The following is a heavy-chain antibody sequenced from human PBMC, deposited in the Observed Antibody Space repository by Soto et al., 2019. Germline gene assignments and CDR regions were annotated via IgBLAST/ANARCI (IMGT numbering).Heavy chain of an antibody. CDR2: IYFNGNT. V-gene: IGHV4-59*01. Sequence: SETLSLTCTVSADPFSKDYWTWIRQPPGKGLEWIGYIYFNGNTKYNPSLEGRLTISIDTSKKEFSLKLSSVTAADAAVYYCASVTFGGIVLAHWGQGTLVTVSS. D-gene: IGHD3-16*01. CDR1: ADPFSKDY. J-gene: IGHJ4*02. CDR3: ASVTFGGIVLAH.